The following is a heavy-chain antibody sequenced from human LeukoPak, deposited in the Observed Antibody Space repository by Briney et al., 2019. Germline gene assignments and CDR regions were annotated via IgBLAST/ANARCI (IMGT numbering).Heavy chain of an antibody. J-gene: IGHJ3*02. Sequence: PGGSLRLSCAASGFTFSSYAMSWVRQAPGKGLEWVSVIYSGGSTYYADSVKGRFTISRDNSKNTLYLQMNGLRAEDTAVYYCARDRLDSSGWPDAFDIWGQGTMVTVSS. CDR3: ARDRLDSSGWPDAFDI. V-gene: IGHV3-53*01. CDR1: GFTFSSYA. D-gene: IGHD6-19*01. CDR2: IYSGGST.